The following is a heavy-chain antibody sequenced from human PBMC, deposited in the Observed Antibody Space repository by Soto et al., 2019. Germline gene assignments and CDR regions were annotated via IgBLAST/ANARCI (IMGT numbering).Heavy chain of an antibody. V-gene: IGHV1-2*02. CDR2: INPNSGGT. CDR3: ARTFYDFWSGPLVAFDI. D-gene: IGHD3-3*01. J-gene: IGHJ3*02. CDR1: GYTFTGYY. Sequence: ASVKVSCEASGYTFTGYYMHWVRHAPGQGLEWMGWINPNSGGTNYAQKFQGRVTMTRDTSISTAYMELSRLRSDDTAVYYCARTFYDFWSGPLVAFDIWGQGTMVTVSS.